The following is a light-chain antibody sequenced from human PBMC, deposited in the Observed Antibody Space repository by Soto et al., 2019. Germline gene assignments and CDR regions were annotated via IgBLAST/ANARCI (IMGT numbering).Light chain of an antibody. Sequence: EIVLTQSPATLSLSPGERATLSCRASQSVSSYLAWYQQKPGQAPRLLIYDASNRATGIPARFSGSGSGTDFTLTISSLEPEEFAVYYCQQRSNWPPIYAFGKWTNLEIK. V-gene: IGKV3-11*01. CDR3: QQRSNWPPIYA. J-gene: IGKJ2*01. CDR2: DAS. CDR1: QSVSSY.